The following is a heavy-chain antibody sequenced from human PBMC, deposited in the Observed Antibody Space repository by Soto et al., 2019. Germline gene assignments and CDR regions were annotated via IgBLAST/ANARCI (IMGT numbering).Heavy chain of an antibody. CDR1: GFTLRTYT. CDR3: AKDRTIASRNFDS. Sequence: GGSLRLSCAASGFTLRTYTMNWVRQAPGKGLEWVSSISISSSDRYYADSVRGRFTISRDNAKNALYLQMNSLRAEDTAVYYCAKDRTIASRNFDSWGQGALVTVSS. D-gene: IGHD6-6*01. J-gene: IGHJ4*02. CDR2: ISISSSDR. V-gene: IGHV3-21*04.